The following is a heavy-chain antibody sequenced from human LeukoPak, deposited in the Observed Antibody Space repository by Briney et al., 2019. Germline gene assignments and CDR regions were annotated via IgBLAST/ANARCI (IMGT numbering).Heavy chain of an antibody. J-gene: IGHJ4*02. Sequence: GGSLRLSCAASGFTFSSYEMNWVRQAPGKGLEWVANINQDGSETYYVDSVKGRFTISRDNAKNSLYLQMNSLRAEDTAVYYCARDQDYYDSSGPFDYWGQGTLVTVSS. V-gene: IGHV3-7*01. CDR2: INQDGSET. D-gene: IGHD3-22*01. CDR1: GFTFSSYE. CDR3: ARDQDYYDSSGPFDY.